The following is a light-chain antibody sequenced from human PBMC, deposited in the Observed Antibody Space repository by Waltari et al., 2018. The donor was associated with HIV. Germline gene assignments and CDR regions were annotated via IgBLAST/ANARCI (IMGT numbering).Light chain of an antibody. CDR2: RNK. CDR1: SPNIGSKY. J-gene: IGLJ3*02. CDR3: AAWDDSVSGLWV. V-gene: IGLV1-47*01. Sequence: QSVLTQPPSASGTPGQRVTISCSGISPNIGSKYVYWYPQLPGTAPKHLFHRNKQQPARVPDRFTCCKSSTSASLAISGLRCEDETDYYCAAWDDSVSGLWVFGGETKLTVL.